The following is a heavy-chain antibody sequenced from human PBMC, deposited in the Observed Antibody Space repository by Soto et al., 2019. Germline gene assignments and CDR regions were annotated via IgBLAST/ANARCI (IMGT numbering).Heavy chain of an antibody. CDR1: GGSISSGGYY. V-gene: IGHV4-31*03. D-gene: IGHD2-15*01. J-gene: IGHJ5*02. CDR3: ARGIGDIVVVVAAHNWFDA. CDR2: IYYSGST. Sequence: SETLSLTCTVSGGSISSGGYYWSWIRQHPGKGLEWIGYIYYSGSTYYNPSLKSRVTISVDTSKNQFSLKLSSVTAADTVVYCGARGIGDIVVVVAAHNWFDAWGQGTLVTVSS.